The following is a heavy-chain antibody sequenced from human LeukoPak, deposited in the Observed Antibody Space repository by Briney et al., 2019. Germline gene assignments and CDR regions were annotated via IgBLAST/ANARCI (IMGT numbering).Heavy chain of an antibody. D-gene: IGHD3-22*01. CDR3: AKALYYYDSSGYYGPYYYYGMDV. V-gene: IGHV3-23*01. CDR2: ISGSGGST. J-gene: IGHJ6*02. CDR1: GFTVSSNY. Sequence: PGGSLRLSCAASGFTVSSNYMNWVRQTPGKGLEWVSVISGSGGSTYYADSVKGRFTISRDNSKNTLYLQMNSLRAEDTAVYYCAKALYYYDSSGYYGPYYYYGMDVWGQGTTVTVSS.